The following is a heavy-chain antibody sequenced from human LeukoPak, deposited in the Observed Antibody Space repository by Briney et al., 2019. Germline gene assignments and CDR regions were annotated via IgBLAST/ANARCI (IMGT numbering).Heavy chain of an antibody. CDR1: GGSFSGYY. CDR2: INHSGST. V-gene: IGHV4-34*01. CDR3: ARLHQGLRFPPP. D-gene: IGHD3-16*01. J-gene: IGHJ3*01. Sequence: SETLSLTCAVYGGSFSGYYWSWIRQPPGKGLEWIGEINHSGSTNYNPSLKSRVTISVDTSKNQFSLKLSSVTAADTAVYSCARLHQGLRFPPPWDQGTMVTVSS.